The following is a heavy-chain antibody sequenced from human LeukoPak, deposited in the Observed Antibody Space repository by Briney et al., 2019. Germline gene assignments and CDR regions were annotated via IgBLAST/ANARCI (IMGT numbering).Heavy chain of an antibody. V-gene: IGHV5-51*01. CDR2: VYPGDSDT. Sequence: RHRESLKISCKGFGYSFTNYRIGWVRQMPGRGLEWMGIVYPGDSDTRYNPSFQGQVTMSADKSINTAYLQWNSLKASDTAMYYCARHVSNLAVTYHFDSWGQGTLVTVSS. J-gene: IGHJ4*02. CDR3: ARHVSNLAVTYHFDS. CDR1: GYSFTNYR. D-gene: IGHD4-23*01.